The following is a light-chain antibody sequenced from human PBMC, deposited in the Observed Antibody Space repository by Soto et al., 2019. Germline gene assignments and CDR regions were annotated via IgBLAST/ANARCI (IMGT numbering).Light chain of an antibody. CDR3: CSYAGSYTLGV. CDR2: DVS. CDR1: SSDVGGYNY. J-gene: IGLJ3*02. V-gene: IGLV2-11*01. Sequence: QSALTQPRSVSGSPGQSVTISCTGTSSDVGGYNYVSWYQQHPGKAPKLMIYDVSKRPSGVPDRFSGSKSGNTAFLTISGLQAEDEADYYCCSYAGSYTLGVFGGGTKLTVL.